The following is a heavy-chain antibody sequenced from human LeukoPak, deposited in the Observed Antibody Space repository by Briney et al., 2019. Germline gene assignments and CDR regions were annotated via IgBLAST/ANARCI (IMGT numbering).Heavy chain of an antibody. CDR3: ARDRRRDRLHAFDI. Sequence: PSETLSLTCIVSGGTISRYYWSWIRQPPGKGLEWIAYIDYSGSTNYNPSLKSRLTISLDASKNQYSLKLSSVTAADTAVYYCARDRRRDRLHAFDIWGQGTRVTISS. CDR2: IDYSGST. D-gene: IGHD1-26*01. CDR1: GGTISRYY. J-gene: IGHJ3*02. V-gene: IGHV4-59*01.